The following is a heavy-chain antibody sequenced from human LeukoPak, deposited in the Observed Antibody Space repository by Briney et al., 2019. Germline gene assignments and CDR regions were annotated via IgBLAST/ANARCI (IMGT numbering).Heavy chain of an antibody. V-gene: IGHV3-73*01. J-gene: IGHJ4*02. Sequence: GGSLRLSCAAAGFTFSGSAMHWVRQASGKGLEWVGRIRSKANSYATAYAASVKGRFTISRDDSKNTAYLQMNSLKTEDTAVYYCTCRIAVAGTVFDYWGQGTLVTVSS. CDR3: TCRIAVAGTVFDY. CDR2: IRSKANSYAT. CDR1: GFTFSGSA. D-gene: IGHD6-19*01.